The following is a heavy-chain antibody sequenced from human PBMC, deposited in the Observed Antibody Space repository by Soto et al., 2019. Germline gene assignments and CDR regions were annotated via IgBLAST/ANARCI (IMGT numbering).Heavy chain of an antibody. D-gene: IGHD4-17*01. CDR2: IKSKTDGGTT. CDR3: TTERTTVTPFDY. CDR1: GFTFSNAW. V-gene: IGHV3-15*01. J-gene: IGHJ4*02. Sequence: EVQLVESGGGLVKPGGSLRLSCAASGFTFSNAWMSWVRQAPGKGLEWVGRIKSKTDGGTTDYAAPVKGRFTISRDDSKNTLYRQMNSLKTEDTAVYYCTTERTTVTPFDYWGQGTLVTVSS.